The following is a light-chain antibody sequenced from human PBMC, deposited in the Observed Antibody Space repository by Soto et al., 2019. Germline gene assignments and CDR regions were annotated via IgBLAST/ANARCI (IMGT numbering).Light chain of an antibody. J-gene: IGLJ1*01. CDR3: TSYTTSSTLDV. V-gene: IGLV2-14*01. Sequence: QSGLSQHASVSGSPRKTITIYCTGTSSDVGGYNYVSWCQQHPGKAPNLIIYEVSNRPTGVYNRFSGSKSGHTASLTISGLQSEDEADYFCTSYTTSSTLDVFGTGSKVTVL. CDR1: SSDVGGYNY. CDR2: EVS.